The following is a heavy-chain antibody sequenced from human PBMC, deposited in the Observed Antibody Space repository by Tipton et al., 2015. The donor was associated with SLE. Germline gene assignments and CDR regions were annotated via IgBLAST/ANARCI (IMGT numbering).Heavy chain of an antibody. CDR3: ARRGGDAFDI. J-gene: IGHJ3*02. CDR1: GGSISVSSYY. D-gene: IGHD6-25*01. CDR2: NYYSGST. Sequence: TLSLTCTVSGGSISVSSYYWGWIRQPPGKGLEWIGYNYYSGSTNYNPSLKSRVTISVDTSKNQFSLKLSSVTAADTAVYYCARRGGDAFDIWGQGTMVTVSS. V-gene: IGHV4-61*05.